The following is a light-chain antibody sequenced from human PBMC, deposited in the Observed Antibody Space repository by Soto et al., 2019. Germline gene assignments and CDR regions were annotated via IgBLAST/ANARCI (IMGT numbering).Light chain of an antibody. V-gene: IGLV1-40*01. J-gene: IGLJ1*01. CDR1: SSNIGAGYD. CDR3: QSYDSSLSTYV. CDR2: GNS. Sequence: QSVLTQPPSVSGGPGQRVTISCTGSSSNIGAGYDVHWYQQFPGTAPKLLIFGNSDRPSGVPDRFSGSKSGTSASLAITGLQAEDEADYFCQSYDSSLSTYVFGTGTKV.